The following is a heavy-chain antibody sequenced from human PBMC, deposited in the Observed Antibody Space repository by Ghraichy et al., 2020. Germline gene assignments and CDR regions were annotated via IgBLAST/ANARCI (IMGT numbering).Heavy chain of an antibody. CDR1: GGSISSSSYY. CDR3: ARRGVGYSYGENVGNWFDP. V-gene: IGHV4-39*01. CDR2: IYYSGST. J-gene: IGHJ5*02. D-gene: IGHD5-18*01. Sequence: SETLSLTCTVSGGSISSSSYYWGWIRQPPGKGLEWIGSIYYSGSTYYNPSLKSRVTISVDTSKNQFSLKLSSVTAADTAVYYCARRGVGYSYGENVGNWFDPWGQGTLVTVSS.